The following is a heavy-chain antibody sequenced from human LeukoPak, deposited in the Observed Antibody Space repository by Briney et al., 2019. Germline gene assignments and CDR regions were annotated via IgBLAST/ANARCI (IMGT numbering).Heavy chain of an antibody. CDR3: ARSSSGDAFDI. V-gene: IGHV4-34*01. CDR2: INHSGST. Sequence: SETLSLTCAVYGGSFSGYYWSWIRQPPGKGLEWIGEINHSGSTNYNPSLKSQVTISVDTSKNQFSLKLSSVTAADTAVYYCARSSSGDAFDIWGQGTMVTVSS. D-gene: IGHD3-22*01. CDR1: GGSFSGYY. J-gene: IGHJ3*02.